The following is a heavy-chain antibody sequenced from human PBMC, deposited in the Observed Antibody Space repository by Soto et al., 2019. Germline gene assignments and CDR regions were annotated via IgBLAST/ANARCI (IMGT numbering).Heavy chain of an antibody. CDR2: INHSGST. D-gene: IGHD5-12*01. Sequence: SETLSLTCAVYGGSFSGYYWSWIRQPPGKGLEWIGEINHSGSTNYNPSLKSRVTISVDTSKNQFSLKLSSVTAADTAVYYCARNLIVATTSYPIGGTGAYGMDVWGQGTTVTVSS. CDR3: ARNLIVATTSYPIGGTGAYGMDV. CDR1: GGSFSGYY. V-gene: IGHV4-34*01. J-gene: IGHJ6*02.